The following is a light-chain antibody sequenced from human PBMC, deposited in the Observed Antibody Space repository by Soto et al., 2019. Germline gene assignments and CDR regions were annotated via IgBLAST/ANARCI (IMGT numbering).Light chain of an antibody. Sequence: IQMTQSPSSLSASVGGRLSITCRASQVITNDLGWYQQKPGKAPKRLIYAASTLQSGVPSRFSGSGSGTEFTLTISSLQPEDVATYYCLQLNTYPWTFGQGTNVDI. V-gene: IGKV1-17*01. J-gene: IGKJ1*01. CDR1: QVITND. CDR3: LQLNTYPWT. CDR2: AAS.